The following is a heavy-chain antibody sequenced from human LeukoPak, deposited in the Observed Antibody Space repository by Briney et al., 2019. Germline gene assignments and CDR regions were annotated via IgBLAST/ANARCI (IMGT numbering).Heavy chain of an antibody. D-gene: IGHD3-3*01. Sequence: GGSLRLSCAASGFTFSSYSMNWVRQAPGKGLGWVSSISSSSSYIYYADSVKGRFTISRDNAKNSLYLQMNSLRAEDTAVYYCAGESDFWSGYSLRYYYYGMDVWGQGTTVTVSS. CDR1: GFTFSSYS. J-gene: IGHJ6*02. V-gene: IGHV3-21*01. CDR3: AGESDFWSGYSLRYYYYGMDV. CDR2: ISSSSSYI.